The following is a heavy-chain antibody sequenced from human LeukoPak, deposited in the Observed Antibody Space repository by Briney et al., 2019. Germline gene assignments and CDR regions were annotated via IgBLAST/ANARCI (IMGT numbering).Heavy chain of an antibody. D-gene: IGHD3-22*01. CDR3: AREGDYDSSGYRGYNWFDP. V-gene: IGHV1-18*01. J-gene: IGHJ5*02. CDR1: GYTLTSYG. Sequence: GASVKVSCKASGYTLTSYGISWVRQAPGQGLEWMGWISAYNGNTNYAQKLQGRVTMTTDTSTSTAYMELRSLRSDDTAVYYCAREGDYDSSGYRGYNWFDPWGQGTLVTVSS. CDR2: ISAYNGNT.